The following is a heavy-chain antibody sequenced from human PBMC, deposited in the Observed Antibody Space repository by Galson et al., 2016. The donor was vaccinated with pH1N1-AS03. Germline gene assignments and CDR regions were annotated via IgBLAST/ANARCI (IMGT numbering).Heavy chain of an antibody. CDR3: TRRQWEAFLSAFDI. CDR1: GFTFGDYA. CDR2: IRSTTYGGTT. V-gene: IGHV3-49*04. Sequence: SLRLSCAGSGFTFGDYAMTWVRQAPGKGLECVGFIRSTTYGGTTEYAASVKGRFTISRDDSKNIAYLQMNSLKTEDTAVYYCTRRQWEAFLSAFDIWGQGTMVTVSS. J-gene: IGHJ3*02. D-gene: IGHD1-26*01.